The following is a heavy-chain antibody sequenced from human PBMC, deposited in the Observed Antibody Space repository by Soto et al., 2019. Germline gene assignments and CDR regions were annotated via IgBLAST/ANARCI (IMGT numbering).Heavy chain of an antibody. D-gene: IGHD5-12*01. V-gene: IGHV1-69*12. J-gene: IGHJ4*02. CDR3: ARDDRSEMATSFDS. CDR1: GGTFGFYG. CDR2: IIPIFGTP. Sequence: QVQLVQSGAEVKKPGSSVKVSCKASGGTFGFYGLNWVRQAPGQGLEWMGGIIPIFGTPNYAQKFQGRVTITADESTSTVYMELSTLRSDDTAVYYCARDDRSEMATSFDSWGQGTLVTVSS.